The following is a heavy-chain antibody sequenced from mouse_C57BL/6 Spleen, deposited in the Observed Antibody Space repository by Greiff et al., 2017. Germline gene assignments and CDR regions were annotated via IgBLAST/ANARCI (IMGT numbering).Heavy chain of an antibody. V-gene: IGHV1-64*01. J-gene: IGHJ3*01. CDR1: GYTFTRYW. CDR3: ARGDYDGYRAWFAY. D-gene: IGHD2-3*01. Sequence: VQLQQPGAELVKPGASVKLSCKASGYTFTRYWMHWVKQRPGQGLEWIGMIHPNSGSTNYNEKFKSKATLTVDKSSSTAYMQLSSLTSEDSAVYYCARGDYDGYRAWFAYWGQGTLVTVSA. CDR2: IHPNSGST.